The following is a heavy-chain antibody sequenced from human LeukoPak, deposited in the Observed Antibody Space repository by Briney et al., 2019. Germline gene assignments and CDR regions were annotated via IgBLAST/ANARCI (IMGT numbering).Heavy chain of an antibody. Sequence: SETLSLTCTVSGDSMSSGNYYWSWIRQPAGKGLEWIERMYTSGSTNYNPSLKSRVIISVDTSKNQFSLQLNSVTAADTAVYYCARGVGTTNFDYWGQGTLVTVSS. CDR2: MYTSGST. V-gene: IGHV4-61*02. J-gene: IGHJ4*02. CDR1: GDSMSSGNYY. D-gene: IGHD1-26*01. CDR3: ARGVGTTNFDY.